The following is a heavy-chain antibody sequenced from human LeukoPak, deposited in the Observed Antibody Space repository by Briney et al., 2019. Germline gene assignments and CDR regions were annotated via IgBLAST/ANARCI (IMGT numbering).Heavy chain of an antibody. V-gene: IGHV3-7*01. D-gene: IGHD4-17*01. CDR1: GFTFSTYS. Sequence: PGGSLRLSCAASGFTFSTYSMSWVRQAPGKGLEWVANIKQDGSEKYYVDSVKGRFTISRDNAKNSLYLQMNSLRAEDTAVYYCATNDYGDATFDYWGQGTLVTVSS. CDR3: ATNDYGDATFDY. J-gene: IGHJ4*02. CDR2: IKQDGSEK.